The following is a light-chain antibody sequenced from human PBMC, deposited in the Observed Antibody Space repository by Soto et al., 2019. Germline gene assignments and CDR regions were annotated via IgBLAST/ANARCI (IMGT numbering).Light chain of an antibody. CDR3: ETWDSNSRV. CDR1: SGHSSYI. CDR2: LEGSGSY. Sequence: QLVLTQSSSASASLGSSVKLTCTLSSGHSSYIIAWHQQQPGKAPRYLMKLEGSGSYSKGSEVPDRFSGSSSGADRYLIISNLQFEDEAEYYCETWDSNSRVFGGGTKLTVL. J-gene: IGLJ3*02. V-gene: IGLV4-60*02.